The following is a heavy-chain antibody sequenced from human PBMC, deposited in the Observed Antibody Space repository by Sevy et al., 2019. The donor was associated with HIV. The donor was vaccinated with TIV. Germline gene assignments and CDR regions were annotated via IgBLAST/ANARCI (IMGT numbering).Heavy chain of an antibody. CDR3: AKVSGCGGNSETYDY. J-gene: IGHJ4*02. Sequence: GGSLRLSCAASGFTFSSYAMSWVRQAPGKGLEWVSAISGSGGSTYYADSVKGRFTISRDNSKNTLYLQMNSLRAEDTAVYYCAKVSGCGGNSETYDYWGQGTLVTVSS. D-gene: IGHD6-19*01. CDR1: GFTFSSYA. CDR2: ISGSGGST. V-gene: IGHV3-23*01.